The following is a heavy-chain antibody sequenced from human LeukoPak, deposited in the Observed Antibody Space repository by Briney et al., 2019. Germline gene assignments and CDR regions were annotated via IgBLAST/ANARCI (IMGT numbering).Heavy chain of an antibody. Sequence: PGGSLRLSCAASGFTFSSYATSWVRQAPGKGLEWVSAISGSGGSTYYADSVKGRFTISRDNSKNTLYLQMNSLRAEDTAVYYCAKSPFLPKPGGDTGAFDIWGQGIMVTVSS. D-gene: IGHD4-17*01. CDR2: ISGSGGST. J-gene: IGHJ3*02. V-gene: IGHV3-23*01. CDR3: AKSPFLPKPGGDTGAFDI. CDR1: GFTFSSYA.